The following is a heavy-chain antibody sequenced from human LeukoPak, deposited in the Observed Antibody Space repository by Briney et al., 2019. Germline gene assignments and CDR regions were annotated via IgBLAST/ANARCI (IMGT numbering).Heavy chain of an antibody. Sequence: GGSLRLSCAASGFTFSSYGMHWVRQAPGKGLEWVAVISYDGSNKYYADSVKGRFTISRDNSNNTLYLQMNSLRAEDTAVYYCAKLTTSWGQGTLVTVSS. V-gene: IGHV3-30*18. D-gene: IGHD4-11*01. CDR1: GFTFSSYG. CDR2: ISYDGSNK. J-gene: IGHJ4*02. CDR3: AKLTTS.